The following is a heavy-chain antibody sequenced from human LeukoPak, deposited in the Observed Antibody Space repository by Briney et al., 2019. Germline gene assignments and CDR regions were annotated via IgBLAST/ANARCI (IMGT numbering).Heavy chain of an antibody. V-gene: IGHV3-43*02. D-gene: IGHD6-19*01. CDR1: GFTFDDYA. CDR3: AKDLIAVAGTTEYFQH. Sequence: PGGSLSLSCAASGFTFDDYAMHWVRQAPGKGLEWVSLISGDGGSTYYADSVKGRFTISRDNSKNSLYLQMNSLRTEDTALYYCAKDLIAVAGTTEYFQHWGQGTLVTVSS. CDR2: ISGDGGST. J-gene: IGHJ1*01.